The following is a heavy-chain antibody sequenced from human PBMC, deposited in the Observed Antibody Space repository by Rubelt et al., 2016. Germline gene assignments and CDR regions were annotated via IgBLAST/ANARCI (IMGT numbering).Heavy chain of an antibody. V-gene: IGHV4-38-2*02. Sequence: QLQLQESGPGLVKPSETLSLTCTVSGYSISSGYYWGWIRQPPGKGLEWIGSIYHSGSTYYNPSLKGRATISVETSKTQCARTLSTVTAADTAVYYCARVGATGGYYCDYWGQGTRVTVSS. CDR1: GYSISSGYY. J-gene: IGHJ4*02. CDR3: ARVGATGGYYCDY. CDR2: IYHSGST. D-gene: IGHD1-26*01.